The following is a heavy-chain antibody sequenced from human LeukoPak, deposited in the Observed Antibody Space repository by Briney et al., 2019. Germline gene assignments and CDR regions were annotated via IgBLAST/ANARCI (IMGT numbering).Heavy chain of an antibody. J-gene: IGHJ5*02. CDR3: ARYYCGGDCYSMRLLNNWFDP. CDR2: IYHSGST. V-gene: IGHV4-4*02. CDR1: GGSISSSNW. Sequence: SETLSLTCAVSGGSISSSNWWSWVRQPPGKGLEWIGEIYHSGSTNYNPSLKSRVTISVDKSKNQFSLKLSSVTAADTAVYYCARYYCGGDCYSMRLLNNWFDPWGQGTLVTVSS. D-gene: IGHD2-21*02.